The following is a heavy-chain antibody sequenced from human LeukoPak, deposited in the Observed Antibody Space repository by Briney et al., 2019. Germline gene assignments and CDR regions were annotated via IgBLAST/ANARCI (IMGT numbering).Heavy chain of an antibody. Sequence: SETLSLTCTVWCRCQQWYYLRWLRQPPGKGLEWIGYIYYIGSTNYNPSLKSRVTISVDTSKNEFSLKLSSVTAADTAVYYRACGFVVVTAISNYYFLDVWGKGTTVTVSS. CDR2: IYYIGST. J-gene: IGHJ6*03. CDR1: CRCQQWYY. D-gene: IGHD2-21*02. V-gene: IGHV4-61*01. CDR3: ACGFVVVTAISNYYFLDV.